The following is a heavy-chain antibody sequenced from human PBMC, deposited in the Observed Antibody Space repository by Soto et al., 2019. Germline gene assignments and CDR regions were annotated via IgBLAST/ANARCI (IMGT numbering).Heavy chain of an antibody. CDR2: IIPILGIA. D-gene: IGHD5-12*01. CDR1: GGTFSSYT. V-gene: IGHV1-69*02. CDR3: ARGLRGYDVDY. Sequence: QVQLVQSGAEVKKPGSSVKVSCKASGGTFSSYTISWVRQAPGQGLEWMGRIIPILGIANYAQKFQGRVTITADKSTSTADMELSSLRSEDTAVYYCARGLRGYDVDYWGQGTLVTVSS. J-gene: IGHJ4*02.